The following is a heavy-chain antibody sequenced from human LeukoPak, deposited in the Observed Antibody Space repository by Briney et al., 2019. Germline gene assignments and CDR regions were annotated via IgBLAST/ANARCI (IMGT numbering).Heavy chain of an antibody. D-gene: IGHD6-19*01. J-gene: IGHJ6*02. CDR1: GGSFSGYY. CDR3: ARVSGWYLYYYYYGMDV. V-gene: IGHV4-34*01. Sequence: SETLSLTCAVYGGSFSGYYWSWIRQPPGKGLEWIGEINHSGSTNYNPSLKSRVTISVDTSKNQFSLKLSTVTAADTAAYYCARVSGWYLYYYYYGMDVWGQGTTVTVSS. CDR2: INHSGST.